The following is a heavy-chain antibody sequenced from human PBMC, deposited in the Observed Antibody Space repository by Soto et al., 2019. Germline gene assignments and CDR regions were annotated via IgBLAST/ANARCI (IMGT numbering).Heavy chain of an antibody. CDR3: AREKVGANEH. V-gene: IGHV1-8*01. J-gene: IGHJ4*02. CDR2: MNPNSGNT. Sequence: QVQLVQSGAEVKKPGASVKVSCKASGYTFTSYDINWVRQATGQGLEWMGWMNPNSGNTGYAQKCQGRVSMTWNTSLSTAYMELSSLRSHDTAVYYCAREKVGANEHWGQGTLLTVSS. D-gene: IGHD1-26*01. CDR1: GYTFTSYD.